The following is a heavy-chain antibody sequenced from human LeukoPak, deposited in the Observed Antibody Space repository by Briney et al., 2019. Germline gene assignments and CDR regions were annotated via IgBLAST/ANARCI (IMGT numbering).Heavy chain of an antibody. Sequence: PGGSLRLSCAASGFTFSSYAMSWVRQAPGKGLEWVSAISGSGGSTYYADSVKGRFTISRDNSKNTLHLQMNSLRAEDTAVYYCAKGRWYSSSTLDYWGQGTLVTVSS. CDR2: ISGSGGST. V-gene: IGHV3-23*01. D-gene: IGHD6-13*01. CDR1: GFTFSSYA. CDR3: AKGRWYSSSTLDY. J-gene: IGHJ4*02.